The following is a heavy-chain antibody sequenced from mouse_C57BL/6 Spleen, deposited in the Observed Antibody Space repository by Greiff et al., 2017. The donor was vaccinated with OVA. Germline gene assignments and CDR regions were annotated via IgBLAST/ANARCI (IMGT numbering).Heavy chain of an antibody. Sequence: EVQGVESGGGLVKPGGSLKLSCAASGFTFSDYGMHWVRQAPEQGLEWVAYISSGSSTIYYADTVKGRFTISRDNAKNTLFLQMTSLRSEDTAMYYCARRWFAYWGQGTLVTVSA. J-gene: IGHJ3*01. CDR2: ISSGSSTI. V-gene: IGHV5-17*01. CDR3: ARRWFAY. CDR1: GFTFSDYG.